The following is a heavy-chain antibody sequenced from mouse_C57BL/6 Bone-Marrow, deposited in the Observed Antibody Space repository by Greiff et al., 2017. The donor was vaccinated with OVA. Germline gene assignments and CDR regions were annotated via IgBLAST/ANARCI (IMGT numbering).Heavy chain of an antibody. Sequence: QVQLQQPGAELVRPGTSVKLSCKASGYTFTSYWMHWVKQRPGQGLEWIGVIDPSDSYTNYNQKFKGKATLTVDTSSSTAYMQLSSLTSEDSAVYYCAREGRIYYYGSLWYFDVWGTGTTVTVSS. V-gene: IGHV1-59*01. J-gene: IGHJ1*03. CDR2: IDPSDSYT. D-gene: IGHD1-1*01. CDR1: GYTFTSYW. CDR3: AREGRIYYYGSLWYFDV.